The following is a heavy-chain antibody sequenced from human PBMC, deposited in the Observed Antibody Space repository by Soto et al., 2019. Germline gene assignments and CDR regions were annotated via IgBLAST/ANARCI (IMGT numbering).Heavy chain of an antibody. J-gene: IGHJ3*02. D-gene: IGHD3-16*01. CDR3: ARVAELWGDAFDI. V-gene: IGHV4-31*01. CDR2: IYLGGST. Sequence: QVQLQESGPGLVKPSQTLSLTCTVSGGSIRSGSYYWSWIRQHPGQGLEWVGYIYLGGSTYYNPSLETESVIARDTSKNHFSLTLSSVTAAGTAVYYCARVAELWGDAFDIWGQGTMVTVSS. CDR1: GGSIRSGSYY.